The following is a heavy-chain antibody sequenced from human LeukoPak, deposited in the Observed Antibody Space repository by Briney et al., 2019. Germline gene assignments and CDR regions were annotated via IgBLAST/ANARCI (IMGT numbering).Heavy chain of an antibody. CDR2: ISGSGNTI. CDR1: GFTFSDYH. D-gene: IGHD3-10*01. Sequence: PGGSLRLSRAASGFTFSDYHMNWVRQAPGKGLEWVSYISGSGNTIYYEDSVRGRFTISRDNAKNSLYLQMNSLRAEDTAVYFCARDPGITMVRGIIPYYYYYMDVWGTGTTVTVSS. J-gene: IGHJ6*03. CDR3: ARDPGITMVRGIIPYYYYYMDV. V-gene: IGHV3-11*04.